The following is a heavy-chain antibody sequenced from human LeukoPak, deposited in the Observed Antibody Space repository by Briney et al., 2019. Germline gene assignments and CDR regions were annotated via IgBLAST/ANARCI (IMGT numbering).Heavy chain of an antibody. CDR3: ARDVVPATINQYYYYYMDV. J-gene: IGHJ6*03. V-gene: IGHV3-23*01. CDR1: GFTFSSYA. D-gene: IGHD2-2*02. CDR2: ISGSGGST. Sequence: GGSLRLSCAASGFTFSSYAMSWVRQAPGKGLEWVSAISGSGGSTYYADSVKGRFTISRDNAKNSLYLQMNSLRVEDTAVYYCARDVVPATINQYYYYYMDVWGKGTTVTVSS.